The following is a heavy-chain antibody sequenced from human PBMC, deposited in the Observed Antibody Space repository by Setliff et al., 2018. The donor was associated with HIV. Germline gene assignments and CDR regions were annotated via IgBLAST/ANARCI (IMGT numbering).Heavy chain of an antibody. Sequence: ASVKVSCKASGYPFTSYGICWVRQAPGHGLEWMGYISPYNGDAYYAEKFQGRVTMTTDTSTTAVSMELMNLRSDDTAVYFCARMQAYYNFWRSTYYFDYWGQGTPVTVSS. V-gene: IGHV1-18*01. CDR1: GYPFTSYG. D-gene: IGHD3-3*01. CDR3: ARMQAYYNFWRSTYYFDY. CDR2: ISPYNGDA. J-gene: IGHJ4*02.